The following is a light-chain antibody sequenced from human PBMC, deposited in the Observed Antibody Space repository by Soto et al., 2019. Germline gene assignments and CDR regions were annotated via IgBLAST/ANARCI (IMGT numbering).Light chain of an antibody. Sequence: EIVMTQSPATLSVSPWEIATLSCRASQSVSSNLAWYQQKPGQAPSLLIYGASTRATGTPARFSGSGSGTEFTLTISSLQSEDFAVYYCQQYIRWPLTFGGGTKVDIK. CDR1: QSVSSN. CDR3: QQYIRWPLT. CDR2: GAS. J-gene: IGKJ4*01. V-gene: IGKV3-15*01.